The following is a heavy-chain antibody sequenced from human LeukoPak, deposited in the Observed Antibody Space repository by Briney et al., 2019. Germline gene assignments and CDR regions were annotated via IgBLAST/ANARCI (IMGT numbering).Heavy chain of an antibody. V-gene: IGHV3-11*06. CDR3: ARLKYGSPQH. CDR1: GFTFSDYY. D-gene: IGHD1-26*01. Sequence: TGGSLRLSCAASGFTFSDYYMSWFRQAPGKGLEWVSYISTSGSYTIHTDSVKGRFTISRDDAKNSLYLQMNSLRVEDTAVYYCARLKYGSPQHWGQGTLVTVSS. CDR2: ISTSGSYT. J-gene: IGHJ1*01.